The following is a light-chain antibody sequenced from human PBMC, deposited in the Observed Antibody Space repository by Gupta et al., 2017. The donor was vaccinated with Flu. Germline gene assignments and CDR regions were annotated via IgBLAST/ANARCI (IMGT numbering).Light chain of an antibody. J-gene: IGLJ1*01. Sequence: SYDLTQPPSVSVSPGQTASITCSGDKLGAKYVCWYQQKPGQSPVLVISQDNKRPSGIPERFSGSNSGNTATLTISGTQAMDEADYYCQAWDSSTNCVFGTGTKVSVL. CDR3: QAWDSSTNCV. CDR2: QDN. V-gene: IGLV3-1*01. CDR1: KLGAKY.